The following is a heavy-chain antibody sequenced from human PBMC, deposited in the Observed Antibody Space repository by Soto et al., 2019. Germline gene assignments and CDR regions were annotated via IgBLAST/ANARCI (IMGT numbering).Heavy chain of an antibody. D-gene: IGHD3-22*01. CDR2: IIGSGST. CDR3: AEVPSQWLLPPDY. J-gene: IGHJ4*02. Sequence: GGSLRLSCAASGFPVSNNYMSWVRQAPGKGLEWVSVIIGSGSTYYAASVKGRFTISRDNSKNTLYLQMNSLRAEDTTVYYCAEVPSQWLLPPDYWGQGP. CDR1: GFPVSNNY. V-gene: IGHV3-66*01.